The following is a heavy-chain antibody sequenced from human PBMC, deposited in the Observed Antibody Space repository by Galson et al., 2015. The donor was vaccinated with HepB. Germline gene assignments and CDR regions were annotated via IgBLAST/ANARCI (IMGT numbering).Heavy chain of an antibody. V-gene: IGHV3-33*01. CDR1: GFTFSSYG. CDR2: IWYDGSNK. Sequence: SLRLSCAASGFTFSSYGMHWVRQAPGKGLEWVAVIWYDGSNKYYADSVKGRFTISRDNSKNTLYLQMNSLRAEDTAVYYCTTERYCSSTSCHDYWGQGTLVTVSS. D-gene: IGHD2-2*01. J-gene: IGHJ4*02. CDR3: TTERYCSSTSCHDY.